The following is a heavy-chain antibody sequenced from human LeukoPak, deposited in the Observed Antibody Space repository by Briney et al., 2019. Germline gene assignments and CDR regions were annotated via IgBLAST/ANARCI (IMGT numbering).Heavy chain of an antibody. CDR2: ISGNSGRT. J-gene: IGHJ4*02. V-gene: IGHV3-23*01. Sequence: GGSLILSCAASGFTFSSYAMSWVRQAPGKGLEWVSSISGNSGRTYYADSVKGRFSISRDNSNNTLYLQMNSLRAEDAAVYYCAKSTSSWERVDYWGQGTLVTVSS. CDR3: AKSTSSWERVDY. CDR1: GFTFSSYA. D-gene: IGHD6-13*01.